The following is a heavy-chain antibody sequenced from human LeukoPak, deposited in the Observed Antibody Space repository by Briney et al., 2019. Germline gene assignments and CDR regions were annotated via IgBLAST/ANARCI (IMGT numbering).Heavy chain of an antibody. D-gene: IGHD3-9*01. Sequence: PGGSLRLSCAASGFTFNAYWMTWVRQAPGKGLEWVANMNQYGSEIYYVDSVKGRFTISRDNTRNSLYLQMNSLRAEDTAVYYCVREGDVLRFFDRTKRTDAFDIWGQGTMVTVSS. CDR1: GFTFNAYW. CDR3: VREGDVLRFFDRTKRTDAFDI. V-gene: IGHV3-7*01. J-gene: IGHJ3*02. CDR2: MNQYGSEI.